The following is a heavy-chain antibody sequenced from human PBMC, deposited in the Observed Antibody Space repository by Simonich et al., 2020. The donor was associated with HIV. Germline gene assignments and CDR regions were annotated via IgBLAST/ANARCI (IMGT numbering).Heavy chain of an antibody. Sequence: QVQLVESGGGVVQPGRSLRLSCAASGFTFSGYGMHWVRQAPAKGLEWVAVIWYDENIKYYADSVKGRFTISRDNSKNTLYLQMNSLRAEDTAMYYCVRRFDYGGDYWGQGTLVTVSS. D-gene: IGHD4-17*01. CDR3: VRRFDYGGDY. CDR2: IWYDENIK. CDR1: GFTFSGYG. J-gene: IGHJ4*02. V-gene: IGHV3-33*01.